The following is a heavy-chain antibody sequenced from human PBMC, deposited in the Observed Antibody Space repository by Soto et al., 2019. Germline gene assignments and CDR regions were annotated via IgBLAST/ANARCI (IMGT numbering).Heavy chain of an antibody. Sequence: GGSLRLSCAASGSTFNTYAMSWVSRAPGKGLEWVSTIGSNGAYKQYADCVKGRFTVSRDSSKSTLSLQMNSLRAEDTAVYYCAADYLRHNSLNGYYYSYGMDVWCQGTTVTVSS. D-gene: IGHD4-17*01. J-gene: IGHJ6*02. CDR1: GSTFNTYA. CDR3: AADYLRHNSLNGYYYSYGMDV. CDR2: IGSNGAYK. V-gene: IGHV3-23*01.